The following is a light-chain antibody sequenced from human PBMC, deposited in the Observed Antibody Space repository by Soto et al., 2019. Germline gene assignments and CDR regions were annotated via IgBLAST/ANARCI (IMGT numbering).Light chain of an antibody. J-gene: IGLJ3*02. CDR2: LNSDGSH. V-gene: IGLV4-69*01. Sequence: QPVLTQSPSASASLGAPVKLTCTLSSGHSSYAIAWHQQQPEKGPRYLMKLNSDGSHTKGDGIPDRFSGSSSGAERYLTISSLQSEDEADYYCQTWGTGTWVFGGGTKVTVL. CDR3: QTWGTGTWV. CDR1: SGHSSYA.